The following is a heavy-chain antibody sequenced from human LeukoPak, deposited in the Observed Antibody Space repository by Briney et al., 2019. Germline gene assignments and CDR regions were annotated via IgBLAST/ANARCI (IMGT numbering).Heavy chain of an antibody. D-gene: IGHD4-17*01. V-gene: IGHV1-69*04. CDR3: ARDPYGDYAFDY. CDR1: GGTFSSYA. Sequence: GASVKVSCKASGGTFSSYAISWVRQAPGQGLEWMGRIIPILGIANYAQKFQGRVTITADKSTSTAYMELSSLRSEDTAVYYCARDPYGDYAFDYWGQGTLVTVSS. CDR2: IIPILGIA. J-gene: IGHJ4*02.